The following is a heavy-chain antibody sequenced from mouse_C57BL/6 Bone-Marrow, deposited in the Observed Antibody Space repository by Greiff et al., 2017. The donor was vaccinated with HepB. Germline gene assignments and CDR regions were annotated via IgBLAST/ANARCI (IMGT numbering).Heavy chain of an antibody. CDR3: ARGYYYGSSWYFDV. Sequence: QVQLQQSGAELVKPGASVKISCKASGYAFTNYWIGWAKQRPGHGLEWIGDIYPGGGYTNYNEKFKGKATLTADKSSSTAYMQFSSLTSEDSAIYYCARGYYYGSSWYFDVWGTGTTVTVSS. V-gene: IGHV1-63*01. CDR2: IYPGGGYT. D-gene: IGHD1-1*01. CDR1: GYAFTNYW. J-gene: IGHJ1*03.